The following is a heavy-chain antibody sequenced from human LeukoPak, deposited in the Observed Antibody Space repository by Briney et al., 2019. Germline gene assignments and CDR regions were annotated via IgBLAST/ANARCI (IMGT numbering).Heavy chain of an antibody. J-gene: IGHJ4*02. CDR1: GYTFTSYG. V-gene: IGHV1-18*01. Sequence: GASVKVSCKASGYTFTSYGISWVRQAPGQGLEWMGWISAYNGNTNYAHKLLGTFTITTYTSTSTAYMALTSLRSDDTAVYYCARAIYDYGDSTAFWGQGTLVTVSS. CDR2: ISAYNGNT. D-gene: IGHD4-17*01. CDR3: ARAIYDYGDSTAF.